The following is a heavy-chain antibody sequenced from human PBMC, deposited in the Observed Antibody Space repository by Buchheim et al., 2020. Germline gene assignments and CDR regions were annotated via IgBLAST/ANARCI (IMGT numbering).Heavy chain of an antibody. Sequence: QVQLVESGGGVVQPGRSLRLSCAASGFTFSSYAMHWVRQAPGKGLEWVAVISYDGSNKYYADSVKGRFTISRDNSKNTLYLPMDSLRAEDTAVYYCASAGIDYQLRYYYYYGMDVWGQGTT. D-gene: IGHD6-13*01. CDR1: GFTFSSYA. CDR3: ASAGIDYQLRYYYYYGMDV. CDR2: ISYDGSNK. V-gene: IGHV3-30-3*01. J-gene: IGHJ6*02.